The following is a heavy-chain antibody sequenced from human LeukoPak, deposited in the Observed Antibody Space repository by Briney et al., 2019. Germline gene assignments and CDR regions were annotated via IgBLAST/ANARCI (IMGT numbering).Heavy chain of an antibody. CDR3: ARSSGIGWYDY. Sequence: PGGSLRLSCTASGFTFKSYWMHWVRQAPGKGLVWVSRINSDGSTTSYADSVKGRFTISRDNAKNTLYLQMNSLRAEDTAVYYCARSSGIGWYDYWGQGTLVTVSS. J-gene: IGHJ4*02. CDR1: GFTFKSYW. CDR2: INSDGSTT. V-gene: IGHV3-74*01. D-gene: IGHD6-19*01.